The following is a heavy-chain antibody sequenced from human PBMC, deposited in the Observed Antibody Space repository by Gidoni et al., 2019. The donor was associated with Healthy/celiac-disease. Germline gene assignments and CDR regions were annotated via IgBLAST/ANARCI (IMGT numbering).Heavy chain of an antibody. Sequence: EVQLVESGGVVVQPGGSLRLSCAASGFTFDDYTMHWVRPAPGKGLEWVSLISWDGGSTYYADSVKGRFTISRDNSKNSLYLQMNSLRTEDTALYYCAKDTGGQLVPHYFDYWGQGTLVTVSS. J-gene: IGHJ4*02. CDR1: GFTFDDYT. CDR2: ISWDGGST. CDR3: AKDTGGQLVPHYFDY. D-gene: IGHD6-6*01. V-gene: IGHV3-43*01.